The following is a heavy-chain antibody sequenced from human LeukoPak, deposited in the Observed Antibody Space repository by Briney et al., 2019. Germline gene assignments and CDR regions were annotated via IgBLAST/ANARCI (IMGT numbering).Heavy chain of an antibody. CDR2: IYSGGST. CDR1: GFTVSSNY. CDR3: ARGSGLAAFDI. D-gene: IGHD3-3*01. J-gene: IGHJ3*02. Sequence: GGSLRLSCAASGFTVSSNYMSWVRQAPGKGLEWVSVIYSGGSTYYADSVKGRFTISRDNSKNTLYLQMNGLRAEDTAVYYCARGSGLAAFDIWGQGTWSPSLQ. V-gene: IGHV3-53*01.